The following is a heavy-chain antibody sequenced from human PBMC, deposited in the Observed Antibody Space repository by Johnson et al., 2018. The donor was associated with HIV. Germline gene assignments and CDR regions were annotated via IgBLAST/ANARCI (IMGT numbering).Heavy chain of an antibody. V-gene: IGHV3-43D*04. D-gene: IGHD2-8*01. CDR1: GFTFDDYA. CDR3: ARDPSTQDSRLIGDFGAFDI. Sequence: VQLVESGGVVVQPGGSLRLSCAASGFTFDDYAMHWVRQAPGKGLEWVSLISWNGISTTYADSVKGRFSIVRDNVKNSLYLQMDSLRAEDQAFYYCARDPSTQDSRLIGDFGAFDIWGQGTMVTVSS. J-gene: IGHJ3*02. CDR2: ISWNGIST.